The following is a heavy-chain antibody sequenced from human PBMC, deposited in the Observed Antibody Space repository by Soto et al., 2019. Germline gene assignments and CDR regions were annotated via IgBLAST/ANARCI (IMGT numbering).Heavy chain of an antibody. D-gene: IGHD6-13*01. J-gene: IGHJ3*02. Sequence: QAQLVQSGAEVKKPGSSVKVSCKASGGTFSTYTLSWVRQAPGQGLEWMGRVIPILDITNYAQKFQGRVTITADKSTATAFMELSSLTSDDTAMYYCAAGTAADAFDIWGQGTLVTVAS. V-gene: IGHV1-69*02. CDR2: VIPILDIT. CDR1: GGTFSTYT. CDR3: AAGTAADAFDI.